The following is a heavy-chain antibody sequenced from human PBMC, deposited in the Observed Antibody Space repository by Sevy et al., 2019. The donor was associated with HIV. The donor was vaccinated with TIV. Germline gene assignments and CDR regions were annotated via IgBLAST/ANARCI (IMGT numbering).Heavy chain of an antibody. CDR3: AINTEYYYDSSGYYYYYYGMDV. CDR1: GGSVSSGSYY. D-gene: IGHD3-22*01. CDR2: IYYSGST. Sequence: SETLSLTCTVSGGSVSSGSYYWSWIRQPPGKGLEWIGYIYYSGSTNYNPSLKSRVTISVDTSKNQFSLKLSSVTAAETAVYYCAINTEYYYDSSGYYYYYYGMDVWGQGTTVTVSS. V-gene: IGHV4-61*01. J-gene: IGHJ6*02.